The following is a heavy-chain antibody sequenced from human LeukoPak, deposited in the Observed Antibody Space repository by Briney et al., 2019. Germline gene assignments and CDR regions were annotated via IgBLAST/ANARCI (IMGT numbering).Heavy chain of an antibody. Sequence: PGGSLRLSCAASGFTFSSYWMHWVRQAPGKGLVWVSRIDSDGSSTTYADSVKGRFTTSRDNAKNTLYLQMNSLRAEDTAVYYCASSTYSGSHWDAFDIWGQGTMVTVSS. CDR2: IDSDGSST. D-gene: IGHD1-26*01. CDR3: ASSTYSGSHWDAFDI. J-gene: IGHJ3*02. CDR1: GFTFSSYW. V-gene: IGHV3-74*03.